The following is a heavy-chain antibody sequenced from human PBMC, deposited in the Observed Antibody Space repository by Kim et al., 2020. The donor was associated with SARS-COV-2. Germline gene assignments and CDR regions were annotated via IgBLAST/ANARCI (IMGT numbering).Heavy chain of an antibody. Sequence: ASLKVSCKASGYTFSSYGINWVRQAPGQGLEWMGWISAYNNNTHYAQKLQGRVTMTTDTSTSTAYMELRSLRSDDTAMYYCARSYGSVEMATRDYYYGMDVWGQGTTVTVSS. CDR2: ISAYNNNT. V-gene: IGHV1-18*01. CDR3: ARSYGSVEMATRDYYYGMDV. D-gene: IGHD5-12*01. J-gene: IGHJ6*02. CDR1: GYTFSSYG.